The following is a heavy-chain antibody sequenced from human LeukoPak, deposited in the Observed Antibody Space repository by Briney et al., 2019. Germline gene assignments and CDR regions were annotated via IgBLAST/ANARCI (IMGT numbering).Heavy chain of an antibody. CDR2: ISSSSSYI. J-gene: IGHJ5*02. CDR3: ARVGEYSSNWFDP. Sequence: GGSLRLSCAASGFTFSSYSMNWVRQAPGKGLEWVSSISSSSSYIYYADSVKGRFTISRDNAKNSLYLQMNSLRAEDTAVYYCARVGEYSSNWFDPWGQGTLVTVSS. CDR1: GFTFSSYS. D-gene: IGHD6-6*01. V-gene: IGHV3-21*01.